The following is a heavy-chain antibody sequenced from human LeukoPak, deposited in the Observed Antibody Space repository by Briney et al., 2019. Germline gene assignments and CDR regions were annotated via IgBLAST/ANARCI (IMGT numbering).Heavy chain of an antibody. Sequence: GGCLRLSCAASGFTVGNNYMSWVRQAPGKGLEWVSLIYSAGSTYYADSVRGRFTISRDSSKNTLFLQLNSLRAEDTAVYYWAAFSHKGVWGQGTTVTVS. CDR3: AAFSHKGV. J-gene: IGHJ6*02. CDR1: GFTVGNNY. CDR2: IYSAGST. V-gene: IGHV3-66*01. D-gene: IGHD3-3*02.